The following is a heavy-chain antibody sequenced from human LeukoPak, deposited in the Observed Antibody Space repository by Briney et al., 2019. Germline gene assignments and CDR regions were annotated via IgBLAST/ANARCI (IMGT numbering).Heavy chain of an antibody. V-gene: IGHV1-18*01. D-gene: IGHD2-2*02. CDR2: ISAYNGNT. J-gene: IGHJ6*02. CDR3: ARDRCSSTSCYTFVDYYYGMDA. CDR1: GYTFTSYG. Sequence: ASVKVSCKASGYTFTSYGISWVRQAPGQGLEWMGWISAYNGNTNYAQKLQGRVTMTTDTSTSTAYMELRSLRSDDTAVYYCARDRCSSTSCYTFVDYYYGMDAWGQGTTVTVSS.